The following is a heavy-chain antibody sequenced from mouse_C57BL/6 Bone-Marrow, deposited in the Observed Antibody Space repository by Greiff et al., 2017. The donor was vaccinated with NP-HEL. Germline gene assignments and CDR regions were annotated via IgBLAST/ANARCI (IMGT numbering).Heavy chain of an antibody. Sequence: VHLVESGPELVKPGASVKLSCKASGYTFTSYDINWVKQRPGQGLEWIGWIYPRDGSTKYNEKFKGKATLTVDTSSSTAYMELHSLTSEDSAVYFCAISYYYGSSYFLYYAMDYWGQGTSVTVSS. CDR2: IYPRDGST. CDR1: GYTFTSYD. CDR3: AISYYYGSSYFLYYAMDY. V-gene: IGHV1-85*01. D-gene: IGHD1-1*01. J-gene: IGHJ4*01.